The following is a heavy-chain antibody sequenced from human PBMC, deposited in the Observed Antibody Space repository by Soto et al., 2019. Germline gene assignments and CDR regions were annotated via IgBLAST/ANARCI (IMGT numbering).Heavy chain of an antibody. CDR1: GGTFGIYA. V-gene: IGHV1-69*01. J-gene: IGHJ6*02. D-gene: IGHD2-2*02. CDR3: ARVPRQMLYGPTRNGMDV. Sequence: QVQLVQSGAAVSKPGSSVKVSCKASGGTFGIYAIGWVRQAPGQGLEWMGGIIPAFGTTKNAQKFQDRVDMPADESTNTVYMELRGLRFDDTAVYYWARVPRQMLYGPTRNGMDVWGQGTTLIVSS. CDR2: IIPAFGTT.